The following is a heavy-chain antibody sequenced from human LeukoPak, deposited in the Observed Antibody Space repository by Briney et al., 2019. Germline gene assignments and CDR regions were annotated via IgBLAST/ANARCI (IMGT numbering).Heavy chain of an antibody. D-gene: IGHD5-24*01. J-gene: IGHJ3*02. Sequence: SETLSLTCAVYVGSFSGHYWSWIRQPPGKGLEWIGEISLSGITNNSPTLKSRITMSVDTSKNQFSLKLTSVNAADTAVYYCARDLAMASDDAFDIWGQGTMVTVSS. CDR2: ISLSGIT. CDR3: ARDLAMASDDAFDI. V-gene: IGHV4-34*01. CDR1: VGSFSGHY.